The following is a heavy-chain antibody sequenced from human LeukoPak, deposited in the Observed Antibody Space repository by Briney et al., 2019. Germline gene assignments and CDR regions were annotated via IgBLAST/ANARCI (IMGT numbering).Heavy chain of an antibody. CDR2: IYHSGST. D-gene: IGHD3-22*01. CDR3: ARGDSGYYFDY. Sequence: SETPSLTCAVSGGSISSGGYSWSWIRQPPGKGLEWIGYIYHSGSTYYNPSLKSRVTISVDRSKNQFSLKLSSVTAADTAVYYCARGDSGYYFDYWGQGTLVTVSS. V-gene: IGHV4-30-2*01. J-gene: IGHJ4*02. CDR1: GGSISSGGYS.